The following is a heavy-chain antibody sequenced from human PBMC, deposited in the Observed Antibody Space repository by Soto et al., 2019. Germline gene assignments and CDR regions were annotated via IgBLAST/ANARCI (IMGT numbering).Heavy chain of an antibody. V-gene: IGHV3-48*02. CDR1: GFTFSSYS. Sequence: GGSLRLSCAASGFTFSSYSMNWVRQAPGKGLEWVSYISSSSSTIYYADSVKGRFTISRDNAKNSLYLQMNSLRDEDTAVYYCARDDTRCSSSSVWPGGCYYYYYGMDVWGQGTTVTVSS. D-gene: IGHD6-6*01. J-gene: IGHJ6*02. CDR3: ARDDTRCSSSSVWPGGCYYYYYGMDV. CDR2: ISSSSSTI.